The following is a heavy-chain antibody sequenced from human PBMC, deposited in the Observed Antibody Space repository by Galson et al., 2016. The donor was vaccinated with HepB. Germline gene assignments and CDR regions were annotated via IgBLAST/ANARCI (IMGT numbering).Heavy chain of an antibody. D-gene: IGHD3-3*01. J-gene: IGHJ4*02. CDR1: GFRFSDYG. V-gene: IGHV3-33*01. CDR3: ARAPDTGYDFWSGYADF. Sequence: LRLSCAASGFRFSDYGMHWVRQAPGRGLEWVALVWFDGSKKFYADSVKGLFTISRDNAKNTLFLQMNRLRVEDSAVYYCARAPDTGYDFWSGYADFWGQGNLVTVSS. CDR2: VWFDGSKK.